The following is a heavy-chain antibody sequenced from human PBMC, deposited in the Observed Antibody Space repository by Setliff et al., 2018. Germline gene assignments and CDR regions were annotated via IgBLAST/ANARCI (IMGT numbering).Heavy chain of an antibody. CDR1: GYTFAKYG. V-gene: IGHV1-18*01. J-gene: IGHJ3*02. Sequence: ASVKVSCKAFGYTFAKYGTSWVRPAPGQGLEWMGWISGYNGYTVYAQKLQGRVTLTTDTSTGTAYMEVRSLRSDDTAQYYCVRDRAAIVVGPPTAAFDIWGQGTMVTVSS. CDR3: VRDRAAIVVGPPTAAFDI. D-gene: IGHD2-2*01. CDR2: ISGYNGYT.